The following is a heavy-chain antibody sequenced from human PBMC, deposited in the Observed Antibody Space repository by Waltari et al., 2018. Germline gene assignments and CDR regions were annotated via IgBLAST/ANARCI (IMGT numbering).Heavy chain of an antibody. Sequence: EVQLVESGGTLVPPGSSLRLSCAASGFTFADYAMHWVRQAPGKGLEWVSSVSWNSGSIGYADSVKGRFTISRDNAKNSLYLQMNSLRAEDTALYFCAKDSATTVTTLGYFDYWGQGTLVTVSS. CDR3: AKDSATTVTTLGYFDY. D-gene: IGHD4-17*01. CDR1: GFTFADYA. CDR2: VSWNSGSI. V-gene: IGHV3-9*01. J-gene: IGHJ4*02.